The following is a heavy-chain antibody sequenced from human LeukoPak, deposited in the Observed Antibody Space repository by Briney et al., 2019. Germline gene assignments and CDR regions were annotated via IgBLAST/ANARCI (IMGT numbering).Heavy chain of an antibody. D-gene: IGHD5-24*01. CDR2: IYYSGST. Sequence: SETLSLPCTVSGGSISSSSYYWGWIRQPPGKGLKWIASIYYSGSTYYNPSLKSRVTISVDTSKNQFSLKLSSVTAADTAVYYCPARGDGYNSFDYWGQGTLVTVSS. V-gene: IGHV4-39*07. CDR3: PARGDGYNSFDY. CDR1: GGSISSSSYY. J-gene: IGHJ4*02.